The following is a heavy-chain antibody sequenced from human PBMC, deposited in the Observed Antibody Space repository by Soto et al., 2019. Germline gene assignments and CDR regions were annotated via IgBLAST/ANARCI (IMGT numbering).Heavy chain of an antibody. V-gene: IGHV4-59*01. CDR1: GVSIRSYF. J-gene: IGHJ3*01. CDR2: IFVSGDS. CDR3: ARASRGYDIDAFDL. Sequence: SETLSLTCTVSGVSIRSYFWSWVRQPPGRGLEWVGYIFVSGDSNYNPSLKSRVSISLDTSRNQSSLRLSSVTPADTAVYYCARASRGYDIDAFDLWRQGTLFAVS. D-gene: IGHD6-25*01.